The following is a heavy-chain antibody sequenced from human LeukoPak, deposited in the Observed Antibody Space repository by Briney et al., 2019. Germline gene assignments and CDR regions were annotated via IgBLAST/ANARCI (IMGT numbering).Heavy chain of an antibody. CDR3: AKAGGNYYFYYGMDV. J-gene: IGHJ6*02. CDR2: ISGDGGST. V-gene: IGHV3-43*02. CDR1: GFTVDDYA. Sequence: GGSLRLSCAASGFTVDDYAMHWVRQAPGKGLEWVSLISGDGGSTYYADPVKGRFTTSRDNSKNSLYLQMNSLRTEDTALYYCAKAGGNYYFYYGMDVWGQGTTVTVSS. D-gene: IGHD3-16*01.